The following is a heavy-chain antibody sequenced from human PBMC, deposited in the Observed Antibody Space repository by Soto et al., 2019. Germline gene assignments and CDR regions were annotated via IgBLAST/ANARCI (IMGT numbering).Heavy chain of an antibody. V-gene: IGHV3-30-3*01. CDR2: ISYDGSNK. CDR1: GFTFSSYA. CDR3: ARDAPYFWGLVPAAPS. D-gene: IGHD2-2*01. Sequence: GGSLRLSCAASGFTFSSYAMHWVRQAPGKGLEWVAVISYDGSNKYYADSVKGRFTISRDNSKNTLYLQMNSLRAEDTAVYYCARDAPYFWGLVPAAPSWGQGTLFTVP. J-gene: IGHJ5*02.